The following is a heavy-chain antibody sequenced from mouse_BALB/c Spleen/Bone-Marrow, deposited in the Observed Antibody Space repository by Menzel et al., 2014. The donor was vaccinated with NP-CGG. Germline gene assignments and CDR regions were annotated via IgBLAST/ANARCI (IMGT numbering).Heavy chain of an antibody. Sequence: QVQLEESGPGLVAPSQSLSITCTVSGFSLTGYGVNWVRQPPGKGLEWLGKIWGDGSTDYNSPLKSRLSIIKDNSKSQVFLKMNSLQTDDTARCYCARDRRGLRYFDVWGAGTTVTVSS. D-gene: IGHD2-13*01. V-gene: IGHV2-6-7*01. CDR3: ARDRRGLRYFDV. CDR1: GFSLTGYG. CDR2: IWGDGST. J-gene: IGHJ1*01.